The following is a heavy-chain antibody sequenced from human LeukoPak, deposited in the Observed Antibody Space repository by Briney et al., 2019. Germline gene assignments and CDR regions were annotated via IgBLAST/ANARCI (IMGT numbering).Heavy chain of an antibody. J-gene: IGHJ6*02. V-gene: IGHV3-23*01. CDR2: ISGSGGST. CDR1: GFTFSSYA. CDR3: PSNSGSYPPGYYYYYGMDV. D-gene: IGHD1-26*01. Sequence: PGGSLRLSCAASGFTFSSYAMSWVRQAPGKGLEWVSAISGSGGSTYYADSVKGRFTISRDNSKNTLYLQMNSLRAEDTAVYYCPSNSGSYPPGYYYYYGMDVWGQGTTVTVSS.